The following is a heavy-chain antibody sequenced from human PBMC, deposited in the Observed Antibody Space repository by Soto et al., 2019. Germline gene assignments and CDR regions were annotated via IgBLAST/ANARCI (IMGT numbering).Heavy chain of an antibody. J-gene: IGHJ3*02. D-gene: IGHD3-10*01. CDR2: IYYSGST. Sequence: QVQLQESGPGLVKPSQTLSLTCTVSGGSISSGGYYWSWIRQHPGKGLEWIGYIYYSGSTYYNPSLKSRVTISVDTSKNQFSLKLSSVTAADTAVYYCARSYGSGSYSRIGAFDIWGQGTMVTVSS. V-gene: IGHV4-31*03. CDR3: ARSYGSGSYSRIGAFDI. CDR1: GGSISSGGYY.